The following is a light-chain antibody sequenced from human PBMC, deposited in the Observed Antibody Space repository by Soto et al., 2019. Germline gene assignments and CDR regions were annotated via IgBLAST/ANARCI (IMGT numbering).Light chain of an antibody. CDR2: DAS. CDR1: QSVSTY. Sequence: EIVLTQSPATLSLSPGERATLSCRASQSVSTYLAWYQQKTGQTPRLLIYDASNRATGIPARFSGSGFGTDFTPNILSLKPEDFAVYSSQQRSDWPLTFGGGTKVQIK. CDR3: QQRSDWPLT. J-gene: IGKJ4*01. V-gene: IGKV3-11*01.